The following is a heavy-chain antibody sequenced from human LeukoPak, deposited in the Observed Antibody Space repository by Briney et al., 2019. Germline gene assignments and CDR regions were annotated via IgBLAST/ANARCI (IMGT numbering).Heavy chain of an antibody. Sequence: PSETLSLTCTVSGGSISSSSYYWGWIRQPPGKGLEWIGSIYYSRSTYYNPSLKSRVTISVDTSKNQFSLKLSSVTAADTAVYYCARQPGVVPAAIPGFDYWGQGTLVTVSS. CDR3: ARQPGVVPAAIPGFDY. D-gene: IGHD2-2*02. CDR1: GGSISSSSYY. V-gene: IGHV4-39*01. CDR2: IYYSRST. J-gene: IGHJ4*02.